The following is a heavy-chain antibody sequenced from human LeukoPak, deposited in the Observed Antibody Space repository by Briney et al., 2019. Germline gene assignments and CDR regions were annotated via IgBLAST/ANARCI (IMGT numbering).Heavy chain of an antibody. CDR1: GFTFSSYG. V-gene: IGHV3-30*03. Sequence: GGSLRLSCAASGFTFSSYGMHWVRQAPGKGLEWVAVISFDASNKYYADSVEGRFTISRDNSKNTLYLQMNSLRAEDAAVYYCATEGSFDYWGQGTLVTVSS. CDR3: ATEGSFDY. J-gene: IGHJ4*02. CDR2: ISFDASNK.